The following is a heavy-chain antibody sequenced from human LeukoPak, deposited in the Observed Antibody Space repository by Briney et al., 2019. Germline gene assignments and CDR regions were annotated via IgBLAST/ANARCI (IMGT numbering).Heavy chain of an antibody. CDR3: VTGPWQPGPVEDY. CDR1: GITFSSYS. D-gene: IGHD1-14*01. CDR2: INDNSHYI. V-gene: IGHV3-21*01. Sequence: PGGSLRPSCAASGITFSSYSMNWVRQAPGKGLEWVSSINDNSHYIYYADSVKGRFTTSRDNAKNSLYLQMNSLRAEDTAVYYCVTGPWQPGPVEDYWGQGTLVTVSS. J-gene: IGHJ4*02.